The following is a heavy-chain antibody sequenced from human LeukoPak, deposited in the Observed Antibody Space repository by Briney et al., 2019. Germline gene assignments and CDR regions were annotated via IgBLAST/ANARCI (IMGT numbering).Heavy chain of an antibody. CDR2: INHSGST. V-gene: IGHV4-34*01. J-gene: IGHJ6*02. CDR3: ARGQYCSSTSCRTQTPYYYYGMDV. D-gene: IGHD2-2*01. CDR1: GGSFSGYY. Sequence: SETLSLTCAVYGGSFSGYYWSWIRQPPGKGLEWIGEINHSGSTNYNPSLKSRVTKSVDTSKNQFSLKLSSVTAADTAVYYCARGQYCSSTSCRTQTPYYYYGMDVWGQGTTVTVSS.